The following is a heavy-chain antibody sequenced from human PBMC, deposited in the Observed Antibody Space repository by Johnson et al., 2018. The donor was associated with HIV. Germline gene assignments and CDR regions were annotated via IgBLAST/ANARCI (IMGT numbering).Heavy chain of an antibody. CDR3: ARDTPWDYYDSSAYWVDVFDI. CDR2: ISYDGTNK. CDR1: GFTFRSYA. J-gene: IGHJ3*02. Sequence: QVQLVESGGGLVQPGGSLRLSCAASGFTFRSYAMHWVRQAPGQGLEWVAVISYDGTNKYYADSVKGRFTISRDNSKNTVYLQMNSLRAEDTAVYYCARDTPWDYYDSSAYWVDVFDIWGQGTMVTVSS. D-gene: IGHD3-22*01. V-gene: IGHV3-30-3*01.